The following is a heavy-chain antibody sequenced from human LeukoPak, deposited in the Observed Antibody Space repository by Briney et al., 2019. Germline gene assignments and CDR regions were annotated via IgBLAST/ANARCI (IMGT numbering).Heavy chain of an antibody. CDR3: ARDRLSQLRYFDWLPHLDAFDI. D-gene: IGHD3-9*01. J-gene: IGHJ3*02. Sequence: PGGSLRLSCAASGFTFSSYSMNWVRQAPGKELERVSSISSSSYIYYADSVKGRFTISRDNAKNSLYLQMNSLRAEDTAVYYCARDRLSQLRYFDWLPHLDAFDIWGQGTMVTVSS. CDR2: ISSSSYI. CDR1: GFTFSSYS. V-gene: IGHV3-21*01.